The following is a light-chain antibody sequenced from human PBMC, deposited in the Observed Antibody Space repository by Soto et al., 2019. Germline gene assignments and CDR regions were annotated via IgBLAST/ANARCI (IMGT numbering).Light chain of an antibody. CDR1: SSDVGGYNY. V-gene: IGLV2-14*01. J-gene: IGLJ2*01. Sequence: QSALTQPASVSGSPGQSITISCTGTSSDVGGYNYVSWNQQHPGKAPKLMIYDVSNRPSGVSNRFSGSKSGNTASLTISGLQAEDEADYYCSSYTSSSTSVVFGGGTQLTVL. CDR2: DVS. CDR3: SSYTSSSTSVV.